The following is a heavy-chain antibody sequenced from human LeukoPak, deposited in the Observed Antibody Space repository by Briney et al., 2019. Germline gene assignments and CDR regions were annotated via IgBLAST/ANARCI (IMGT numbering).Heavy chain of an antibody. V-gene: IGHV1-18*01. CDR2: ISAYNGNT. D-gene: IGHD2-2*01. J-gene: IGHJ6*02. CDR1: GYTFTSYG. CDR3: ARDLRCSSTSCPTYYYYYGMDV. Sequence: ASVKVSCKASGYTFTSYGISWVRQAPGQGLEGMGGISAYNGNTNYAQRLQGRVTMTTDTSTSTAYMELRSLRSDDTAVYYCARDLRCSSTSCPTYYYYYGMDVWGQGTTVTVSS.